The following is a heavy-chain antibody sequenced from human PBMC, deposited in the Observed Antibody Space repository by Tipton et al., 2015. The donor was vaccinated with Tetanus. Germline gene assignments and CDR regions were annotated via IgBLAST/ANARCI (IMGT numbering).Heavy chain of an antibody. Sequence: SLRLSCAASGFTFSDYYMSWIRQAPGQGLEWVSYISSSGSTIYYADSVKGRFTISRDNAKNSLYLQMNSLRAEDTAVYYCASLSSGYSYDYYYYRDVWGKGTTVTVSS. CDR2: ISSSGSTI. CDR1: GFTFSDYY. D-gene: IGHD5-18*01. V-gene: IGHV3-11*01. CDR3: ASLSSGYSYDYYYYRDV. J-gene: IGHJ6*03.